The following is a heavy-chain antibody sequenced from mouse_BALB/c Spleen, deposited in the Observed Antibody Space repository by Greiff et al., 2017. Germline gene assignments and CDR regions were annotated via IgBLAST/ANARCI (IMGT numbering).Heavy chain of an antibody. D-gene: IGHD1-1*01. CDR2: ISNGGGST. J-gene: IGHJ3*01. CDR1: GFTFSSYT. CDR3: ARHGLRSSSWFAY. Sequence: EVQGVESGGGLVQPGGSLKLSCAASGFTFSSYTMSWVRQTPEKRLEWVAYISNGGGSTYYPDTVKGRFTISRDNAKNTLYLQMSSLKSEDTAMYYCARHGLRSSSWFAYWGQGTLVTVSA. V-gene: IGHV5-12-2*01.